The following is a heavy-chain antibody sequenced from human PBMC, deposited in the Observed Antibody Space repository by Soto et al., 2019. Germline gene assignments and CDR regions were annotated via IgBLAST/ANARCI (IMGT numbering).Heavy chain of an antibody. CDR3: ASWMDTAMVTYYNYYGMDV. CDR1: GGSFSGYY. CDR2: INHSGST. Sequence: SETLSLTCAVYGGSFSGYYWSWIRQPPGKGLERTGEINHSGSTSYNPSLKSRVTISVDTSKNQFSLKLSSVTAADTAVYYCASWMDTAMVTYYNYYGMDVWGQGTTVTVS. D-gene: IGHD5-18*01. V-gene: IGHV4-34*01. J-gene: IGHJ6*02.